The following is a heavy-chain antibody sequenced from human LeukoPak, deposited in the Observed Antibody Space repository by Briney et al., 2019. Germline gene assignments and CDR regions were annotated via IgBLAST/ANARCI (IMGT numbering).Heavy chain of an antibody. CDR3: ARDPISGSYPFDY. J-gene: IGHJ4*02. D-gene: IGHD1-26*01. V-gene: IGHV1-2*06. CDR2: INPNSGGT. CDR1: GYTFTGYY. Sequence: ASVKASCKASGYTFTGYYMHWVRQAPGQGLEWMGRINPNSGGTNYAQQFQGRVTMTRDTSISTAYMELSRLRSDDTAVYYCARDPISGSYPFDYWGQGTLVTVSS.